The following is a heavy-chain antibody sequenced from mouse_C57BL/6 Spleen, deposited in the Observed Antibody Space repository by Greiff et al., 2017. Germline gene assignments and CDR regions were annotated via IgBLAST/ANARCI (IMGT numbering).Heavy chain of an antibody. V-gene: IGHV1-62-3*01. CDR2: IDPNSGGT. D-gene: IGHD1-1*01. J-gene: IGHJ1*03. CDR1: GYTFTSYW. CDR3: SRNPHYYGSSHWYFEV. Sequence: QVQLQQPGAELVKPGASVKLSCKASGYTFTSYWMHWVKHRPGRGLEWIGRIDPNSGGTNYTQKFKGKATLTVDPSSSTAYMQLSSLTSEDSAVYYCSRNPHYYGSSHWYFEVWGTVTTVTVSS.